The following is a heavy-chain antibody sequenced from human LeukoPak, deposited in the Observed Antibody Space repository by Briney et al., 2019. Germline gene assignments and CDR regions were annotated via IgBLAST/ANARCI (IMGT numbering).Heavy chain of an antibody. CDR1: GFVVSSYG. V-gene: IGHV3-21*01. CDR2: ISSRSNYI. D-gene: IGHD5-12*01. CDR3: VRGPDLVVATIHPTDY. J-gene: IGHJ4*02. Sequence: GGSLRLSCAASGFVVSSYGMNWVRQAPGKGLEWVSSISSRSNYIYYADSVRGRFTISRDNAKNSLYLYMNSLRAEDTAVYYCVRGPDLVVATIHPTDYWGQGTLVTVSS.